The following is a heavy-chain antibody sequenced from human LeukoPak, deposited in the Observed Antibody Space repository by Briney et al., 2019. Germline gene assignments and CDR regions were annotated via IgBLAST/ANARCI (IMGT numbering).Heavy chain of an antibody. CDR3: ARAVAARHDYYYYYMDV. D-gene: IGHD6-6*01. CDR2: ISSSSSTI. CDR1: GFTFSSYS. Sequence: GGSLRLSCAASGFTFSSYSMNWVRQAPGKRLEWVSYISSSSSTIYYADSVKGRFTISRDNAKKSLYLQMNSLRAEDTAVYYCARAVAARHDYYYYYMDVWGKGTTVTVSS. J-gene: IGHJ6*03. V-gene: IGHV3-48*01.